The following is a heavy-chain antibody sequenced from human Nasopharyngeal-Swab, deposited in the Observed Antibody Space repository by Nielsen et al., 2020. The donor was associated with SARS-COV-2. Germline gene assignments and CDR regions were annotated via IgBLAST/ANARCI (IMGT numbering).Heavy chain of an antibody. D-gene: IGHD3-10*01. CDR3: ARRTTFYGSGSLLHYYYYYGMDV. CDR2: IIPILDIG. CDR1: GGTFSSYA. Sequence: SVKVSCKASGGTFSSYAITWVRQAPGQGLEWMGRIIPILDIGRYAQKFQGRVTITADKSTNTAYMELRSLRSDDTAVYYCARRTTFYGSGSLLHYYYYYGMDVWGQGTTVTVSS. J-gene: IGHJ6*02. V-gene: IGHV1-69*04.